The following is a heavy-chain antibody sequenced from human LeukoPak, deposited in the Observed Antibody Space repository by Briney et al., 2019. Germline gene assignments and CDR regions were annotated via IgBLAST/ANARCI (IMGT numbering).Heavy chain of an antibody. CDR1: GFTFSSYS. CDR2: ISSSSSYI. D-gene: IGHD2-2*02. J-gene: IGHJ4*02. V-gene: IGHV3-21*01. Sequence: GGSLRLSCAASGFTFSSYSMNWVRQAPGKGLEWVSSISSSSSYIYYADSVKGRFTISRDNSKNTLYLQMNSLRAEDTAVYYCARESGRTYCSSTSCYSYSSSWYDYWGQGTLVTVSS. CDR3: ARESGRTYCSSTSCYSYSSSWYDY.